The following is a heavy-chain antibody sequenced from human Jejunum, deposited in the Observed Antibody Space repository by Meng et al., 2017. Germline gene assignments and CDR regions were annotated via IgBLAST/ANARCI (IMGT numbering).Heavy chain of an antibody. J-gene: IGHJ4*02. D-gene: IGHD1-26*01. Sequence: QVQLQQWGPGLLKPSETLSLTCAVYGGSISGYFWSWIRQAPGEGLEWVGEFTRGGTTNYNPSLKSRVTISADTSKNQLSLTLSSVSAADTAVYYCARHEVDFDNWGQGTLVTVSS. CDR1: GGSISGYF. CDR3: ARHEVDFDN. CDR2: FTRGGTT. V-gene: IGHV4-34*02.